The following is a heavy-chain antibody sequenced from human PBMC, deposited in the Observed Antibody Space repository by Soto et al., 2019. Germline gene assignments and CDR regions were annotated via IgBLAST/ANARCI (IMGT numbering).Heavy chain of an antibody. D-gene: IGHD6-19*01. CDR2: INAGNGNT. CDR3: ARAVAVPVDFDY. V-gene: IGHV1-3*01. CDR1: GYTLTGYA. J-gene: IGHJ4*02. Sequence: ASVKVSCKASGYTLTGYAMHWVRQAPGQRLEWMGWINAGNGNTKYSQKFQGRVTITRDTSASTAYMELSSLRSEDTAVYYCARAVAVPVDFDYWGQGTLVTVSS.